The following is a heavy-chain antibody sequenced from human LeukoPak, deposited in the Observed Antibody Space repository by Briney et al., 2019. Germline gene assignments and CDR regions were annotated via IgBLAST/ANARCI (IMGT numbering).Heavy chain of an antibody. Sequence: GASAKVSCKASGYTFTSYGISWVRQAPGQGLEWVGYINPRDGGTSSPPNFRGRVTMTTDASSSTVYMELSRLTSDDTAIYYCAREGNGLLSKDLDYWGQGTLVTVSS. CDR1: GYTFTSYG. CDR2: INPRDGGT. CDR3: AREGNGLLSKDLDY. J-gene: IGHJ4*02. D-gene: IGHD2-15*01. V-gene: IGHV1-2*02.